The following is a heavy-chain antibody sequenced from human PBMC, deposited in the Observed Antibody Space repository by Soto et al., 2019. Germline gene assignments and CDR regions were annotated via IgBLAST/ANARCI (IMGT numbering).Heavy chain of an antibody. CDR2: INAGNGNT. Sequence: GASVKVSCKASGYTFTSYAMHWVRQAPGQRLEWMGWINAGNGNTKYSQKFQGRVTITRDTSASTAYMELSGLRSEDTAVYSCARDLGFGLSDYWGQGTLVTAPQ. CDR1: GYTFTSYA. V-gene: IGHV1-3*01. D-gene: IGHD3-10*01. CDR3: ARDLGFGLSDY. J-gene: IGHJ4*02.